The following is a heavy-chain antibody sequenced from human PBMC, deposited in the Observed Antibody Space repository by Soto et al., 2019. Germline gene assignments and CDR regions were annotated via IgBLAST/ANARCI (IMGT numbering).Heavy chain of an antibody. Sequence: QVPLVQSGAEVKKPGSSVKVSCKASGGTFSTYTISWVRQAPGQGLEWMGRIIPILGIANYAQKFQGRVTITADKSTSTAYMELSSLRSEDTAVYYCAGAARGYGDAFDIWGQGTMVTVSS. CDR2: IIPILGIA. CDR1: GGTFSTYT. D-gene: IGHD5-18*01. CDR3: AGAARGYGDAFDI. J-gene: IGHJ3*02. V-gene: IGHV1-69*02.